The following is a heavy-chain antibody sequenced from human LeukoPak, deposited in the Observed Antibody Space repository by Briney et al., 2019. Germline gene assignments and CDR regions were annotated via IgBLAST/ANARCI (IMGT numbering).Heavy chain of an antibody. CDR1: GFTFDDYA. D-gene: IGHD6-19*01. CDR2: ISWNSGSI. CDR3: AKDSSSGWEGYFDY. V-gene: IGHV3-9*01. J-gene: IGHJ4*02. Sequence: PGGSLRLSCAGPGFTFDDYAMHWVRHAPGKGLEWVSGISWNSGSIGYADSVKGRFTISRDNAKNSLYLQMNSLRAEDTALYYCAKDSSSGWEGYFDYWGQGTLVTVSS.